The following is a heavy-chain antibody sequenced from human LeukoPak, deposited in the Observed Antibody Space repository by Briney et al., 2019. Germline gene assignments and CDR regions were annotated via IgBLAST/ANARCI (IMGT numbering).Heavy chain of an antibody. J-gene: IGHJ4*02. Sequence: ASVKVSCKASGYTFTSYGISWVRQAPGQGLEWMGWINPNSGGTNYAQKFQGRVTMTRDTSISTAYMELSRLRSDDTAVYYCAFVLRFLEWFRFDYWGQGTLVTVSS. D-gene: IGHD3-3*01. CDR3: AFVLRFLEWFRFDY. V-gene: IGHV1-2*02. CDR1: GYTFTSYG. CDR2: INPNSGGT.